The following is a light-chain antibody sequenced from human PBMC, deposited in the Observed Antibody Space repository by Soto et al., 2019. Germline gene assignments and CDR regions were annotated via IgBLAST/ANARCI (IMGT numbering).Light chain of an antibody. J-gene: IGLJ1*01. V-gene: IGLV2-23*03. CDR1: SGDIGTYNL. Sequence: QSALTQPASVSGSPEQSITISCTGTSGDIGTYNLVSWYQQYPGKAPQLIIYEGSERPSGVSHRFSGSKSGNTASLTISGLQAEDEADYYCYSYGGSSSFPYVFGTGTKVTVL. CDR3: YSYGGSSSFPYV. CDR2: EGS.